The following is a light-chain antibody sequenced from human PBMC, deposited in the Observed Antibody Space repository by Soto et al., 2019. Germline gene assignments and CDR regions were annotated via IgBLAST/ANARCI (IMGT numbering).Light chain of an antibody. Sequence: DIQMTQAPSTLSASVLYGVSITCLASQIIYNWLAWYQQKPGKAPKLLISGASTLEGGVPSRFSGSGSGTEFTLTISNLQPDDFATYYCQHYNSYFPWMFGQGTKVDIK. CDR2: GAS. CDR1: QIIYNW. CDR3: QHYNSYFPWM. V-gene: IGKV1-5*01. J-gene: IGKJ1*01.